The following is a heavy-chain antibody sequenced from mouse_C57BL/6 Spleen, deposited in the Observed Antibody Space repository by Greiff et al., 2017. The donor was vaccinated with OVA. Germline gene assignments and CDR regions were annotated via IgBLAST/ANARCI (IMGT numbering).Heavy chain of an antibody. CDR2: INPSSGYT. CDR3: ARRLTVVATDWYFDV. Sequence: VQLQESGAELAKPGASVKLSCKASGYTFTSYWMHWVKQRPGQGLEWIGYINPSSGYTKCNQKFKDKATLTADKSSSTAYMQLSSLTCEDSAVYYCARRLTVVATDWYFDVWGTGTTVTVSS. CDR1: GYTFTSYW. J-gene: IGHJ1*03. D-gene: IGHD1-1*01. V-gene: IGHV1-7*01.